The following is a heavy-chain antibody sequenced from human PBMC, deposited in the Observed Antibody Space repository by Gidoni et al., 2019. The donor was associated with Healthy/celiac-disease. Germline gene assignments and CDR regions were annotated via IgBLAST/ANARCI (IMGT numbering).Heavy chain of an antibody. Sequence: EVQLVESGGGLVQPGGSLRLSCAASGFTFSSYDMNWVRQAPGKGLEWVSYISSSGSTIYYADSVKGRFTISRDNAKNSLYLQMNSLRAEDTAVYYCARGMITFGGVINDYFDYWGQGTLVTVSS. CDR3: ARGMITFGGVINDYFDY. CDR1: GFTFSSYD. V-gene: IGHV3-48*03. J-gene: IGHJ4*02. CDR2: ISSSGSTI. D-gene: IGHD3-16*02.